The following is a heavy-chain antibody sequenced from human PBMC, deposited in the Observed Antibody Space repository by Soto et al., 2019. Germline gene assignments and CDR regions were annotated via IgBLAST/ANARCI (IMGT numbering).Heavy chain of an antibody. J-gene: IGHJ4*02. D-gene: IGHD3-9*01. V-gene: IGHV4-38-2*01. CDR3: ARVDWGSFDY. Sequence: KTSETLSLTCAVSGYSISSGYYWGWLRQPPGKGLEWIGSIYHGGSTYYNPSLKSRVTMSLDTSRSHFSLKIRSVTTADTAVYYCARVDWGSFDYWGQGTLVTVSS. CDR2: IYHGGST. CDR1: GYSISSGYY.